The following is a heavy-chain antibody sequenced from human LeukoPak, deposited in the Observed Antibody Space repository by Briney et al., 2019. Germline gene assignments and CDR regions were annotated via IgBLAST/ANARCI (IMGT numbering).Heavy chain of an antibody. CDR2: TYYSGST. D-gene: IGHD6-19*01. CDR3: AREGYSSGYKWFDP. V-gene: IGHV4-59*01. Sequence: SETLSLTCTVSGGSISSYYWSWIRQSPGKGLEWIGYTYYSGSTDYNPSLKSRVTISADTSKNQFSLKLSAVTAADTAVYYCAREGYSSGYKWFDPWGQGTLVTVSS. J-gene: IGHJ5*02. CDR1: GGSISSYY.